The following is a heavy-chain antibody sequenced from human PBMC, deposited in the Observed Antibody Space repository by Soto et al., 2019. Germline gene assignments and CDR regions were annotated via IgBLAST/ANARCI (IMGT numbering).Heavy chain of an antibody. V-gene: IGHV3-23*01. D-gene: IGHD6-6*01. CDR3: AKERAARGIDY. J-gene: IGHJ4*02. CDR2: ISTSGGNT. CDR1: GFTFSNYA. Sequence: EVQLLESGGGLVQPGGSVRLSCAASGFTFSNYALTWVRQAPGKGLEWVSNISTSGGNTDYADSVRGRFTISRDNSKNTVYLQMNSLRGEDTAIYYCAKERAARGIDYWGQGTLVTVSS.